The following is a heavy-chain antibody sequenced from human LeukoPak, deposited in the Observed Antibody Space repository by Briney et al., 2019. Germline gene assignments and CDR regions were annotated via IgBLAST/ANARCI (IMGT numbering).Heavy chain of an antibody. CDR2: VGTGGDDI. D-gene: IGHD3-10*01. CDR1: GYTFPSYS. J-gene: IGHJ4*02. Sequence: GGSLRLSCAASGYTFPSYSLSWVRQSPGKGLEWISYVGTGGDDIYYADSVTGRFTISRDNAEKSVYLQMNSLRVEDTAVYYCVRGGRGRDDYFHCRGQGTQVTVSS. CDR3: VRGGRGRDDYFHC. V-gene: IGHV3-21*05.